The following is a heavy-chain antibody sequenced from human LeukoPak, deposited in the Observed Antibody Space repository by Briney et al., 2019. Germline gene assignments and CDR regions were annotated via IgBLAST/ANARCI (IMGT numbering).Heavy chain of an antibody. CDR1: GFTFSHYG. J-gene: IGHJ4*02. CDR2: FSTSSGTI. V-gene: IGHV3-48*02. CDR3: ARDKDFVFDY. Sequence: GGSLRLSCASSGFTFSHYGMNWVRQAPGKGLEWVSYFSTSSGTISYADSVKGRFTISRDDAKNSLYLQMNSLRDEDNAVYYCARDKDFVFDYWGQGTLVTVSS.